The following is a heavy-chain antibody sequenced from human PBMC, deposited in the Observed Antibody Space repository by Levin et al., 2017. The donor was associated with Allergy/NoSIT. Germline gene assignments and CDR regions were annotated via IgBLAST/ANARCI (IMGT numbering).Heavy chain of an antibody. CDR2: ISGSGGST. Sequence: GESLKISCAASGFTFSSYVMSWVRQAPGKGLEWVSAISGSGGSTYYADSVKGRFTISRDNSKNTLYLQMNSLRAEDTAVYYCAKAVLSSWYGTARYYYGMDVWGQGTTVTVSS. V-gene: IGHV3-23*01. CDR1: GFTFSSYV. J-gene: IGHJ6*02. D-gene: IGHD6-13*01. CDR3: AKAVLSSWYGTARYYYGMDV.